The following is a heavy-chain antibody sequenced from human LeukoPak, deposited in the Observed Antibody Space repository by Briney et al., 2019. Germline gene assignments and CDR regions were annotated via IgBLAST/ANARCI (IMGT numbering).Heavy chain of an antibody. CDR3: ARARPRLPLDV. CDR2: IYYSGST. CDR1: GGSFSNNY. V-gene: IGHV4-59*06. Sequence: PSETLSLTCTVSGGSFSNNYWSWIRQPAGKGLEWIGYIYYSGSTYYNPSLKSRVTISVDTSKNQFSLKLSSVTAADTAVYYCARARPRLPLDVWGKGTTVTVSS. J-gene: IGHJ6*04. D-gene: IGHD6-25*01.